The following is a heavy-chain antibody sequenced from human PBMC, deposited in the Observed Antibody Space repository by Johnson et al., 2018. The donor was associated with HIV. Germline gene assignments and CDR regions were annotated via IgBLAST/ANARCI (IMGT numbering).Heavy chain of an antibody. J-gene: IGHJ3*02. V-gene: IGHV3-30-3*01. CDR3: ASTGSGSDDAFDI. CDR1: GFTFSSYA. Sequence: QVQLVESGGGVVQPGRSLRLSCAASGFTFSSYAMHWVHQTPGKGLEWVAVISYDGSNKYYADSVKGRFTISRDNSKNTLYLQMNSLRAEDTAVYYCASTGSGSDDAFDIWGQGTMVTVSS. CDR2: ISYDGSNK. D-gene: IGHD3-10*01.